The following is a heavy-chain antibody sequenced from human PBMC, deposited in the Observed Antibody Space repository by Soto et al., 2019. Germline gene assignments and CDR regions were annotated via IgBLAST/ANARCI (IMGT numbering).Heavy chain of an antibody. D-gene: IGHD2-15*01. V-gene: IGHV1-69*02. CDR1: GGTFSSYT. CDR3: ARSPLQDCSGGSCYYRHNNWFDP. Sequence: QVQLVQSGAEVKKPGSSVKVSCKASGGTFSSYTISWVRQAPGQGLEWMGRIIPILGIANYAQKFQGRVTITADKSTSTAYMELSSRSSEHTAVYYCARSPLQDCSGGSCYYRHNNWFDPWGQGTLVAVSS. CDR2: IIPILGIA. J-gene: IGHJ5*02.